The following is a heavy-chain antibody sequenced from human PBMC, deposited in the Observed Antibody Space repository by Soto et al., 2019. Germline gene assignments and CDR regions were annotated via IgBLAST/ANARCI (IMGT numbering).Heavy chain of an antibody. J-gene: IGHJ4*02. CDR2: ISYDGSNK. Sequence: QVQLVESGGGVVQPGRSLRLSCAASGFTFSSYAMHWVRQAPGKGLEWVAVISYDGSNKYYADSVKGRFTISRDNSKNTXXLQMNSLRAEDTAVYYCARSRSPIGWLLLHGLGGYWGQGTLVTVSS. CDR1: GFTFSSYA. CDR3: ARSRSPIGWLLLHGLGGY. V-gene: IGHV3-30-3*01. D-gene: IGHD3-22*01.